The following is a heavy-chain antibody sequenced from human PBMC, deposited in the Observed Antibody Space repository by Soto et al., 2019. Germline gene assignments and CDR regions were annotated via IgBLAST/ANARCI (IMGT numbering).Heavy chain of an antibody. CDR1: GFTFSSYS. CDR2: ISSSSSYI. V-gene: IGHV3-21*01. D-gene: IGHD5-12*01. Sequence: EVQLVESGGGLVKPGGSLRLSCAASGFTFSSYSMNWVRQAPGKGPEWVSSISSSSSYIYYADSVKGRFTISRDNAKNSLYLQMNSLRAEDTAVYYCARALRGYSGLGAFDYWGQGTLVTVSS. J-gene: IGHJ4*02. CDR3: ARALRGYSGLGAFDY.